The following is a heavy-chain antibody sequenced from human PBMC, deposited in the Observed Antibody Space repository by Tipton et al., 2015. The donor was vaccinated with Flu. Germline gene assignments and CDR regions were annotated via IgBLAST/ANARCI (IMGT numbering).Heavy chain of an antibody. CDR1: GGSISSSSYY. V-gene: IGHV4-39*07. J-gene: IGHJ3*01. CDR2: MYSSGST. CDR3: AKVSYGSGSFYIPGVDTFDV. D-gene: IGHD3-10*01. Sequence: TLSLTCTVSGGSISSSSYYWAWIRQPPGKGLEWFGSMYSSGSTYYNPSLKSRVTISIDTSKNQFSLKLNPVTAADTAVYYCAKVSYGSGSFYIPGVDTFDVWRQGTMVTVPS.